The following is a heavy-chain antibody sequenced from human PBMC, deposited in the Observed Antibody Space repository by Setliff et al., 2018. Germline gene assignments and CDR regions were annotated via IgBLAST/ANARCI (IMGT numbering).Heavy chain of an antibody. CDR1: GFSFGDYA. CDR3: TRGRFDP. Sequence: GSLRLSCTTSGFSFGDYAITWVRQAPGKGLEWVGFIKSKAYGGTTEYAASVKGRFTISRDDSKSIAYLQMNSLKTEDTAVYYCTRGRFDPWGQGTLVTVSS. CDR2: IKSKAYGGTT. J-gene: IGHJ5*02. V-gene: IGHV3-49*04.